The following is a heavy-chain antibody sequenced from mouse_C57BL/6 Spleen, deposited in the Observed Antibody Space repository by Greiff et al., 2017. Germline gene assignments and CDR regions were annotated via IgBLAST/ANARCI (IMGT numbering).Heavy chain of an antibody. CDR3: ASNWDWYFDV. J-gene: IGHJ1*03. CDR1: GYTFTSYW. Sequence: VQRQQPGAELVKPGASVKVSCKASGYTFTSYWMHWVKQRPGQGLEWIGRLHPSDSDTNSNQKFKGKATLTVDKSSSTAYMQLSSLTSEDSAVYYCASNWDWYFDVWGTGTTVTVSS. D-gene: IGHD4-1*01. CDR2: LHPSDSDT. V-gene: IGHV1-74*01.